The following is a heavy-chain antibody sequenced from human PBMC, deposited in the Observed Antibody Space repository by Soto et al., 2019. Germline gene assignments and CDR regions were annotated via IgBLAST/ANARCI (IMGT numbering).Heavy chain of an antibody. CDR1: GFTFSSYA. V-gene: IGHV3-64D*08. Sequence: PGGSLRLSCSASGFTFSSYAMHWVRQAPGKGLEYVSAISSNGGSTYYADSVKGRFTISRDNSKNTLYLQMSSLRAEDTAVYYCVKDPNYYGSGSYYFLPHFDYWGQGTLVTVSS. J-gene: IGHJ4*02. CDR2: ISSNGGST. CDR3: VKDPNYYGSGSYYFLPHFDY. D-gene: IGHD3-10*01.